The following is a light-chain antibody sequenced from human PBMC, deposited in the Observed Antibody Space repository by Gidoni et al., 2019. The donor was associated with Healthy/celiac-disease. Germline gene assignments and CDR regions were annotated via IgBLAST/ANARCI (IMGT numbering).Light chain of an antibody. V-gene: IGKV3-15*01. CDR3: QQYNNWPPLT. J-gene: IGKJ4*01. CDR1: QRVSSN. CDR2: GAS. Sequence: IVITQLPAPLSVSPWERATLSCRANQRVSSNLAWYQQKPGQAPRLLIYGASTRATGIAARCSGSRSGTEYTLTISSRQYEDYAVYYCQQYNNWPPLTFGGGTKVEIK.